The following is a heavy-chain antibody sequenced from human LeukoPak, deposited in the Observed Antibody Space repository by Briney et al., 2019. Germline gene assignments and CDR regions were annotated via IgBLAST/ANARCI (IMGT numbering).Heavy chain of an antibody. CDR3: ARIFRPGYRTVGPYFMNG. V-gene: IGHV4-39*01. D-gene: IGHD3-16*02. J-gene: IGHJ6*03. Sequence: PSETLSLTCTVSGGSISSGSYYWGWIRQPPGKGLEWIASISYSGTTYYNPSLKIRITISVDTSKNQFSLKLTSVTAPDTAVSYRARIFRPGYRTVGPYFMNGWGKGATVTVSS. CDR1: GGSISSGSYY. CDR2: ISYSGTT.